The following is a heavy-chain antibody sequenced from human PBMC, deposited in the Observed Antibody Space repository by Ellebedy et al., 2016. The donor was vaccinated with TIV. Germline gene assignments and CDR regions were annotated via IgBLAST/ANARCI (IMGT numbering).Heavy chain of an antibody. CDR3: ARGQGADCSGGSCYTLEYYYYGMDV. V-gene: IGHV3-33*01. Sequence: GESLKISCAASGFTFSSYGMHWVRQAPGKGLEWVAVIWYDGSNKYYADSVKGRFTISRDNSKNTLYLQMNRLRAEDTAVYYCARGQGADCSGGSCYTLEYYYYGMDVWGQGTTVTVSS. CDR2: IWYDGSNK. CDR1: GFTFSSYG. J-gene: IGHJ6*02. D-gene: IGHD2-15*01.